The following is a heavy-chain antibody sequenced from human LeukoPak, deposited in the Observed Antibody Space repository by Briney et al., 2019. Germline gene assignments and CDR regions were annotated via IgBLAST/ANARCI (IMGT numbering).Heavy chain of an antibody. Sequence: ASVKVSCKASGGTFSSYAISWVRQAPGQGLEWMGGIIPIFGTANYAQKFQGRVTITADKSTSTAYMELSSLRSEDTAVYYCARDLLRSTVTGDYYYYYYMDVWGKGTTVTVSS. J-gene: IGHJ6*03. D-gene: IGHD4-17*01. CDR2: IIPIFGTA. CDR3: ARDLLRSTVTGDYYYYYYMDV. CDR1: GGTFSSYA. V-gene: IGHV1-69*06.